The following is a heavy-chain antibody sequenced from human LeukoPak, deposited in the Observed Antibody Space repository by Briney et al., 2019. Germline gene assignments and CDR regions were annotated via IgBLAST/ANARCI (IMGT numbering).Heavy chain of an antibody. V-gene: IGHV3-64D*06. Sequence: PGGSLRLSCSASGFIVSSYAIHWVRQAPGKGLEYVSAINYNGDSTSYTDSVKDRFTFSRDNSKNTVYLQMSSLRADDTAVYYCVKDRGGFIRDFDHWGQGTLVTVSS. CDR3: VKDRGGFIRDFDH. CDR1: GFIVSSYA. CDR2: INYNGDST. D-gene: IGHD5-12*01. J-gene: IGHJ4*02.